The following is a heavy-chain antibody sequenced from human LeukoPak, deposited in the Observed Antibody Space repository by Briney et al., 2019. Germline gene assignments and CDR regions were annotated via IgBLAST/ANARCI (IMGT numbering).Heavy chain of an antibody. V-gene: IGHV1-2*02. CDR1: GYTFTGYY. CDR2: INPNSGGT. Sequence: GASVRVSCKASGYTFTGYYMHWVRQAPGQGLEWMGWINPNSGGTNYAQKFQGRVTMTRDTSISTAYMELSRLRSDDTAVYYCARDRVNYANQYNWFDPWGQGTLVTVSS. J-gene: IGHJ5*02. CDR3: ARDRVNYANQYNWFDP. D-gene: IGHD1-7*01.